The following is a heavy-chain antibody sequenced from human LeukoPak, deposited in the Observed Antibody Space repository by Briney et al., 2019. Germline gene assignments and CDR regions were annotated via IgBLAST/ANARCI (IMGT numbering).Heavy chain of an antibody. CDR1: GRSFSGYY. CDR2: INHSGST. CDR3: ARGSLHNWFDP. Sequence: SETLSLTCAVYGRSFSGYYWSWIRQPPGKGLEWIGEINHSGSTNYNPSLKSRVTISVDTSKNQFSLKLSSVTAADTAVYYCARGSLHNWFDPWGQGTLVTVSS. J-gene: IGHJ5*02. V-gene: IGHV4-34*01.